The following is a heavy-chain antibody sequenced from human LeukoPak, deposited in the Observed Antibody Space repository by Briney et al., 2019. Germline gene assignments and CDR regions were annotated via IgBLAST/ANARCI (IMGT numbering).Heavy chain of an antibody. D-gene: IGHD6-13*01. Sequence: PEASVKVSCKASGYTFTSYAMHWVRQAPGQGLEWMGWISAYNGNTNYAQKLQGRVTMTTDTSTSTAYMELRSLRSDDTAVYYCARVGRDGYSSSWADAFDIWGQGTMVTVSS. J-gene: IGHJ3*02. V-gene: IGHV1-18*01. CDR1: GYTFTSYA. CDR3: ARVGRDGYSSSWADAFDI. CDR2: ISAYNGNT.